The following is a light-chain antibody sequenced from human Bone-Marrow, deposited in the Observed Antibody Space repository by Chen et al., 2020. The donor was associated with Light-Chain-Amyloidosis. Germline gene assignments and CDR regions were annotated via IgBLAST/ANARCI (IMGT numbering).Light chain of an antibody. CDR3: SSYSVTSPLVV. V-gene: IGLV2-14*01. CDR1: SSDVGGYNY. J-gene: IGLJ2*01. Sequence: QSALTQPASVSGSPGQSITISCTGTSSDVGGYNYVSWYQQEPGKAPKLMISAVSNRPSGVSNRFSGSKAGNTSSLTISGLQAEDEADYYCSSYSVTSPLVVFGGGTKLTVL. CDR2: AVS.